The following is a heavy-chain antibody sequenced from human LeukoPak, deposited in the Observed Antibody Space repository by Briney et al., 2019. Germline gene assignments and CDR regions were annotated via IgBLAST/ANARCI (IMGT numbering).Heavy chain of an antibody. CDR3: ARGFYVSGSYYNFDY. CDR2: IYYSGST. D-gene: IGHD3-10*01. Sequence: PSETLSLTRTVSGGSISSYYWSWIRQPPGKGLEWIGYIYYSGSTNYNPSLKSRVTMSVDTSKNQFSLTLSSVTAADTAVYYCARGFYVSGSYYNFDYWGQGTLVTVSS. CDR1: GGSISSYY. J-gene: IGHJ4*02. V-gene: IGHV4-59*12.